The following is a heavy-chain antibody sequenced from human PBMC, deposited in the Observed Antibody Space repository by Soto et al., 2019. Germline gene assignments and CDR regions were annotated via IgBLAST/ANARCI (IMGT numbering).Heavy chain of an antibody. J-gene: IGHJ4*02. D-gene: IGHD2-15*01. Sequence: SETLSLTCTVSGGSISSYYWSWIRQPPGKGLEWIGYIYYSGSTNYNPSLKSRVTISVDTSKNQFSLKLSSVTAADTAVYYCARRSGSGGPYGQKRPAYYFDYWGQGTLVTVSS. CDR2: IYYSGST. CDR3: ARRSGSGGPYGQKRPAYYFDY. V-gene: IGHV4-59*08. CDR1: GGSISSYY.